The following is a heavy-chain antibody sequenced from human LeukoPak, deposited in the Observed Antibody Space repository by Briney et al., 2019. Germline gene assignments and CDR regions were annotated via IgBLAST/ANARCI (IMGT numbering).Heavy chain of an antibody. CDR1: GGSISSYY. J-gene: IGHJ3*02. D-gene: IGHD6-19*01. CDR3: ARHPPGSGWYRDRRNDAFDI. Sequence: SETLSLTCTVSGGSISSYYWSWIRQPPGKGLEWIGYIYYSGSTNYNPSLKSRVTIPVDTPKNQFPLNLSSVTAAATAVYYRARHPPGSGWYRDRRNDAFDIWGQGTMVTVSS. V-gene: IGHV4-59*08. CDR2: IYYSGST.